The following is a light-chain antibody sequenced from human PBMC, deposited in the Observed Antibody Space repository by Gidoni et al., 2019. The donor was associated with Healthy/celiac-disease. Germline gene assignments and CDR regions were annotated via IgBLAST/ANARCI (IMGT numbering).Light chain of an antibody. V-gene: IGKV3-15*01. CDR2: DAT. Sequence: DIVLMQSPATLYVSPGERATLSCRASQSLSGHWAWFQQKLGQDPRLLIYDATTRATGTPARFRGSLSGTEYTLAITALQSEDFAMYFCQQYHGWPPWTFGQGTKVEVK. CDR3: QQYHGWPPWT. J-gene: IGKJ1*01. CDR1: QSLSGH.